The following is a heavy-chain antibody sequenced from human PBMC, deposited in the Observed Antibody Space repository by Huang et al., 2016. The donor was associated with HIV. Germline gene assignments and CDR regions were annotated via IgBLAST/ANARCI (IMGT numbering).Heavy chain of an antibody. D-gene: IGHD3-3*01. J-gene: IGHJ5*02. CDR3: ARDFFRANSNNWFDP. V-gene: IGHV4-61*09. CDR2: IETTGRT. CDR1: GGSMSSGPYY. Sequence: QVQLQESGPGLVKPSQTLSLTCTVSGGSMSSGPYYWSWIRQPAGKGLEWIGHIETTGRTTYNPSLKSRVTISIDTSKNQFSLKLTSVTAADTAVYYCARDFFRANSNNWFDPWGQGTLVAVSS.